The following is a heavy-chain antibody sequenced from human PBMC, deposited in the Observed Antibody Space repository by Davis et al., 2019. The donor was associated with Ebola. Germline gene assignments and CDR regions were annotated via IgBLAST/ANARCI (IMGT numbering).Heavy chain of an antibody. V-gene: IGHV4-39*07. D-gene: IGHD3-3*01. J-gene: IGHJ2*01. CDR1: GVYLGSSGYY. Sequence: PSETLSLTCNVSGVYLGSSGYYWGFVRQPPGTGLEWIGNIYYSGSTNYNPSLKSRVTISVDTSKNQFSLKLSSVTAADTAVYYCARGPIFGVVSDYWYFDLWGRGTLVTVSS. CDR2: IYYSGST. CDR3: ARGPIFGVVSDYWYFDL.